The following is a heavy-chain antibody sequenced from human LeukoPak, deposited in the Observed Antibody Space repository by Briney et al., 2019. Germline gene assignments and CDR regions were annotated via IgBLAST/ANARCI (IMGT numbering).Heavy chain of an antibody. V-gene: IGHV4-34*01. J-gene: IGHJ4*02. CDR3: ASMRKGVVPAAADY. CDR2: INHSGST. D-gene: IGHD2-2*01. Sequence: SETLSLTCAVYGRSFSGYYWSWIRQPPGKGLEWIGEINHSGSTNYNPSLKSRVTISVDTSKNQFSLKLSSVTAADTAVYYCASMRKGVVPAAADYWGQGTLVTVSS. CDR1: GRSFSGYY.